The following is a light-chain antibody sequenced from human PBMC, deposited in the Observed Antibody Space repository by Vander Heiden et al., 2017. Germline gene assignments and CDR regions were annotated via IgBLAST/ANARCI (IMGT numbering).Light chain of an antibody. CDR3: AAWDDSLRKV. CDR2: RNN. J-gene: IGLJ3*02. V-gene: IGLV1-47*01. CDR1: SSNIGSKN. Sequence: QSVLPQPPSASGTPGQRVTISCSGSSSNIGSKNVYWYQQLPGTAPKLLIYRNNPRPSGVPDRFSCSKSGTSSSLAISGLRSEDEADYYCAAWDDSLRKVFGGGTKLTVL.